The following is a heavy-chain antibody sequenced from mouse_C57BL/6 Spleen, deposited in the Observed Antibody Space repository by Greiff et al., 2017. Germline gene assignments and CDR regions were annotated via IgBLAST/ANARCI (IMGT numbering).Heavy chain of an antibody. D-gene: IGHD1-1*01. CDR3: ARSGGSSAWFAY. V-gene: IGHV1-7*01. CDR2: INPSSGYT. CDR1: GYTFTSYW. J-gene: IGHJ3*01. Sequence: QVQLKESGAELAKPGASVKLSCKASGYTFTSYWMHWVKQRPGQGLEWIGYINPSSGYTKYNQKFKDKATLTAAKSSSTAYMQLSSLTYEDSAVYYCARSGGSSAWFAYWGQGTLVTVSA.